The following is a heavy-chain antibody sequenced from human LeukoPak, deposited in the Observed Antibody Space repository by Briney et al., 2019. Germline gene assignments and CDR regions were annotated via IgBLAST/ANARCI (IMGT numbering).Heavy chain of an antibody. J-gene: IGHJ5*02. D-gene: IGHD3-22*01. V-gene: IGHV4-4*07. Sequence: SETLSLTCTVSGGSISSYYWSWIRQPAGKGLEWIGRIYTSGSTNYNPSLKSRVTMSVDTSKNQFSLKLSSVTAADTAVYYCAREGSNYYYGSSGYLNWFDPWGQGTLVTVSS. CDR1: GGSISSYY. CDR2: IYTSGST. CDR3: AREGSNYYYGSSGYLNWFDP.